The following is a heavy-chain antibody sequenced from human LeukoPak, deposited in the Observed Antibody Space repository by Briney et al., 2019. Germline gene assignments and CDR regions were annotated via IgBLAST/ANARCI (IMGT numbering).Heavy chain of an antibody. D-gene: IGHD2-15*01. CDR2: INHSGST. CDR1: GGSFSGYY. V-gene: IGHV4-34*01. Sequence: PSETLSLTCAVYGGSFSGYYWSWNRQPPGKGLEWIGEINHSGSTNYNPSLKSRVTISVDTSKNQFSLKLSSVTAADTAVYYCARDVTPFIWGQGTLVTVSS. CDR3: ARDVTPFI. J-gene: IGHJ4*02.